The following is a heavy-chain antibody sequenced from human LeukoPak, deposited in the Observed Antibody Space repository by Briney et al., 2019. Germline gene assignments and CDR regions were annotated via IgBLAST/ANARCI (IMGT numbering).Heavy chain of an antibody. J-gene: IGHJ4*02. Sequence: SGTLSLTCAVSGGSISTNNWWSWVRQPPGKGLEWIGSMYHSGSTYYNPSLKSRVTMSADTSKNQFSLKLNSVTAADTAVYYCARVLDYYGSGTRDFDYWGQGILVTVSS. CDR2: MYHSGST. CDR1: GGSISTNNW. V-gene: IGHV4-4*02. D-gene: IGHD3-10*01. CDR3: ARVLDYYGSGTRDFDY.